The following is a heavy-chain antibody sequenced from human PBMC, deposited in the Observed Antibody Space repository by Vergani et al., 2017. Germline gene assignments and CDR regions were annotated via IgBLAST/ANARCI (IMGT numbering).Heavy chain of an antibody. J-gene: IGHJ1*01. V-gene: IGHV3-23*01. CDR1: GFTFDTYT. CDR2: ISSGGGDI. D-gene: IGHD2-21*01. Sequence: EVQLLESGGGLVQPGGSRRLSCAGAGFTFDTYTMAYVRQAPGKGLEWVATISSGGGDIFYADSVKGRFTISRDNSKNTLFLQMNSLKGEDTAVYYCTTAWGLYCLHGEYFQYWGRGTLVSVSS. CDR3: TTAWGLYCLHGEYFQY.